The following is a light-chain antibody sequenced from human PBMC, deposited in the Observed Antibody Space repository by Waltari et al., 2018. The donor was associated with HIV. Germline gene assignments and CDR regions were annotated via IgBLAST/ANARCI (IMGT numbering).Light chain of an antibody. CDR3: SSYTSSSTLV. CDR2: DVS. CDR1: SSDVGGYNY. V-gene: IGLV2-14*03. Sequence: QSALTQPASVSGSPGQSITISCTGTSSDVGGYNYVSWYQQHPGKAPKLMIYDVSNRPSWCSNRFAGSKSGNTASLTIYGLQAEDEADYYCSSYTSSSTLVFGGGTKLTVL. J-gene: IGLJ3*02.